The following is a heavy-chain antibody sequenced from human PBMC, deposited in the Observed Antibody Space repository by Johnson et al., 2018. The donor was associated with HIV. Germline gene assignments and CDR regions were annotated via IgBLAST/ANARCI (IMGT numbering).Heavy chain of an antibody. J-gene: IGHJ3*02. CDR2: ISYDGSNK. CDR1: GFTVSSNY. CDR3: ARVRLPDAFDI. Sequence: QMLLVESGGGLVQPGGSLRLSCAASGFTVSSNYMSWVRQAPGKGLEWVAVISYDGSNKYYADSVKGRFTISRDNSKNTLYLQMNSLRAEDTAVYYCARVRLPDAFDIWGQGTMVTVSS. V-gene: IGHV3-30*03.